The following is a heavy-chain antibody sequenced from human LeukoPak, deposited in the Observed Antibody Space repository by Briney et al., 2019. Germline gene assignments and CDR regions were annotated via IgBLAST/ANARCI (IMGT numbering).Heavy chain of an antibody. J-gene: IGHJ4*02. V-gene: IGHV4-38-2*02. CDR1: GYSISSGYY. Sequence: PSETLSLTCTVSGYSISSGYYWGWIRQPPGKGLEWIGSIYHSGSTYYNPSLKSRVTISVDTSKNQFSLKLSSVTAADTAVYYCARVGGASWYSPHFDYWGQGTLVTVSS. CDR2: IYHSGST. D-gene: IGHD6-13*01. CDR3: ARVGGASWYSPHFDY.